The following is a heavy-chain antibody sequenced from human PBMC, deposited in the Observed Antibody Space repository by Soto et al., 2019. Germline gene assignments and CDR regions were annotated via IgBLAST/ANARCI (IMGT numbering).Heavy chain of an antibody. V-gene: IGHV1-46*01. Sequence: ASVKVSGKGSGYTFTSYYMQWVRQAPGQGLEWMGIINPSGGSTTYAQKFQGRVTMTRDTSTSTVYMEVSSLRSEDTAVYYCARGRDTTVTTVYEFDYWGQGTLVTVSS. CDR2: INPSGGST. CDR1: GYTFTSYY. D-gene: IGHD4-17*01. CDR3: ARGRDTTVTTVYEFDY. J-gene: IGHJ4*02.